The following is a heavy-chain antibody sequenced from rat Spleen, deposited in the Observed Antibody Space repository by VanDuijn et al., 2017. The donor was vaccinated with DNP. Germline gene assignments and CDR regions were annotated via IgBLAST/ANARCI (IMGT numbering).Heavy chain of an antibody. CDR2: ISYSAYT. Sequence: EVQLQESGPGLVKPSQSLSLTCSVTGYSIPSNYWAWIRKFPGNKMEWMGYISYSAYTGYNPSLKSRISITRDTSKNQFFLQLNSVTTEDIATYYCARGLNYGGYNYYWYFDFWGPGTMVTVSS. D-gene: IGHD1-11*01. CDR1: GYSIPSNY. CDR3: ARGLNYGGYNYYWYFDF. V-gene: IGHV3-1*01. J-gene: IGHJ1*01.